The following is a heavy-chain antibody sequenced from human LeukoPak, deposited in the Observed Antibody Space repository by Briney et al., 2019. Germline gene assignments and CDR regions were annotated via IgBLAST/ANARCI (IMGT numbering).Heavy chain of an antibody. CDR2: INPSGGST. J-gene: IGHJ4*02. V-gene: IGHV1-46*01. D-gene: IGHD5-24*01. Sequence: GASVKVSCKASGYTFTSYYMHWVRQAPGQGLEWMGIINPSGGSTSYAQKFQGRVTMTRDTSTSTVYMELSSLRSEDTAVYYCAREDGRRQRWLQLAADGFDYWGQGTLDTVSS. CDR1: GYTFTSYY. CDR3: AREDGRRQRWLQLAADGFDY.